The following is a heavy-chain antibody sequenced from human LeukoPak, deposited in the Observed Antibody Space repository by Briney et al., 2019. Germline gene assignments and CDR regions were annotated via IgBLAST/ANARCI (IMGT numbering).Heavy chain of an antibody. Sequence: GGSLRLSSAGSGFTFNRHWRHWVRQAPGKGLVWVSHMNGDGTTSNYSDSVKGRFTISRDNARNTLHLQMDSLSADDTAVYYCTSDTLRAPVGIHYWGQGTLVTVSS. CDR3: TSDTLRAPVGIHY. D-gene: IGHD1-26*01. J-gene: IGHJ4*02. V-gene: IGHV3-74*01. CDR1: GFTFNRHW. CDR2: MNGDGTTS.